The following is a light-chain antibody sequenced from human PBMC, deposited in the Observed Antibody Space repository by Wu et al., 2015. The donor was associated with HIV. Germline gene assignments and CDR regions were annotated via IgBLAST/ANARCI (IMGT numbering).Light chain of an antibody. Sequence: EIVMTQSPDTLSVFPGERVTLTCRASQSVRSNLAWYQQRPDQAPRLLIHGASARATGVPARFSGGGSETEFILTITSLQSEDVSVYYCHQYNEWPWTFGRGTKVEV. CDR2: GAS. CDR1: QSVRSN. V-gene: IGKV3-15*01. CDR3: HQYNEWPWT. J-gene: IGKJ1*01.